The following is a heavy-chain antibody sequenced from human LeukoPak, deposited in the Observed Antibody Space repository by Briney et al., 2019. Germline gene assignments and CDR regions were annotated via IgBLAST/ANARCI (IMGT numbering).Heavy chain of an antibody. CDR2: ISSSSSYI. CDR3: ARAIDSGWYGEGDYYYMDV. V-gene: IGHV3-21*01. CDR1: GFTFSSYS. J-gene: IGHJ6*03. D-gene: IGHD6-19*01. Sequence: PGGSLRLSCAASGFTFSSYSMDWVRQAPGKGLEWVSSISSSSSYIYYADSVKGRFTISRDNAKNSLYLQMNSLRAEDTAVYYCARAIDSGWYGEGDYYYMDVWGKGTTVTVS.